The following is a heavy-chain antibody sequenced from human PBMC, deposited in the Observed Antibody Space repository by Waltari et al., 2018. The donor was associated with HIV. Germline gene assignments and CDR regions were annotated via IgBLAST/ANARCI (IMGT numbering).Heavy chain of an antibody. V-gene: IGHV3-15*01. Sequence: EVQLVESGGGLVKPGGSLRLSCAASGVSFSDVWLNWVRQAPGQGLEWVGQIKSKTEGWTTDYAAPVKGRFTISRDDSKNMLFLEMNSLNTDDTASYYCTVGKSSGYYWGQGTLVTVS. J-gene: IGHJ4*02. CDR2: IKSKTEGWTT. CDR3: TVGKSSGYY. CDR1: GVSFSDVW. D-gene: IGHD3-22*01.